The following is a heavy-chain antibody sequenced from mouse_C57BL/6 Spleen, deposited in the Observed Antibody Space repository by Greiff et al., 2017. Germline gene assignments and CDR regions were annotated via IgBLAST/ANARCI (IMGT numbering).Heavy chain of an antibody. V-gene: IGHV6-3*01. CDR1: GFTFSNYW. CDR3: TGPAWFAY. CDR2: IRLKSDNYAT. J-gene: IGHJ3*01. Sequence: EVKFEESGGGLVQPGGSMKLSCVASGFTFSNYWMNWVRQSPEKGLEWVAQIRLKSDNYATHYAESVKGRFTISRDDSKSSVYLQMNNLRAEDTGIYYCTGPAWFAYWGQGTLVTVSA.